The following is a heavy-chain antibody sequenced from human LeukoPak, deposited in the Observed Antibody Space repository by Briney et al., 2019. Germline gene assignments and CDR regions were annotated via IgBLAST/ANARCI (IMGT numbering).Heavy chain of an antibody. D-gene: IGHD1-26*01. Sequence: SQTLSLTCAISGDSVCSNSAAWNWIRQSPSRGLEWLGRTYYRSKWYNDYAVSVKSRITINPDTSKNQFSLQLDSVTPEDTAVYYCCHSLSGRTGAFDIWGQGTQVTVSS. CDR2: TYYRSKWYN. J-gene: IGHJ4*02. CDR1: GDSVCSNSAA. V-gene: IGHV6-1*01. CDR3: CHSLSGRTGAFDI.